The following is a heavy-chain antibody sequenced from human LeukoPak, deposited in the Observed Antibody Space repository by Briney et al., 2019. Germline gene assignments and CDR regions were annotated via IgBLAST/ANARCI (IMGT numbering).Heavy chain of an antibody. Sequence: GGSLRLSCVASGFSFSNYWMQWVRQAPGKGLGWVSRINSDGSSTTYADSVKGRFTISRDNAKNSLYLQMNSLRPEDTAVYYCARDPYSGSYGDYYYYYMDVWGKGTTVTISS. J-gene: IGHJ6*03. CDR3: ARDPYSGSYGDYYYYYMDV. CDR1: GFSFSNYW. CDR2: INSDGSST. V-gene: IGHV3-74*01. D-gene: IGHD1-26*01.